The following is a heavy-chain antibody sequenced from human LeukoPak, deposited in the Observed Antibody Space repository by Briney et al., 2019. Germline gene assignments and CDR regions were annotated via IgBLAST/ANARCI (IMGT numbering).Heavy chain of an antibody. CDR2: INTNTGNP. J-gene: IGHJ4*02. D-gene: IGHD6-6*01. V-gene: IGHV7-4-1*02. Sequence: ASVKVSCKASGYTFTSYAMNWVRQAPGQGLEWMGCINTNTGNPTYAQGFTGRFVFSLDTSVSTAYLQISSLKAEDTAVYYCARGRLRGRSSSSGDYWGQGTLVTVSS. CDR1: GYTFTSYA. CDR3: ARGRLRGRSSSSGDY.